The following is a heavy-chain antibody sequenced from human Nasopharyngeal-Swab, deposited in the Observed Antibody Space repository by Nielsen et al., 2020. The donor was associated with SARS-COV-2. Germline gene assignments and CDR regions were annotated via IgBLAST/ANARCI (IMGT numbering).Heavy chain of an antibody. V-gene: IGHV3-49*04. CDR3: TRAWFGELTLT. J-gene: IGHJ4*02. D-gene: IGHD3-10*01. CDR2: IRSKAYGGTT. CDR1: GFTWGDYT. Sequence: GESLKISCTASGFTWGDYTMSRVRQAQGKGLEGVGFIRSKAYGGTTEYAASVKGRFTISRDDSKSIAYLQMNSLKTEDTAVYYCTRAWFGELTLTWGQGTLVTVSS.